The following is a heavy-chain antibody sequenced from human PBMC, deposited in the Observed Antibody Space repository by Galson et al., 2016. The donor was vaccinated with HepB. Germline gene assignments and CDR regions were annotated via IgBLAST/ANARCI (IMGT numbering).Heavy chain of an antibody. CDR3: TRGTLGTTASMAFDY. D-gene: IGHD1-26*01. J-gene: IGHJ4*02. CDR2: IYQTGTA. V-gene: IGHV4-4*02. Sequence: SETLSLTCDVSGGSISDNSWWAWVRQSPGKELEWIGEIYQTGTAHYNPSFTSRATKSTDKSKNQISLRLGSVTAADTAVYYCTRGTLGTTASMAFDYWGQGTLVSVSS. CDR1: GGSISDNSW.